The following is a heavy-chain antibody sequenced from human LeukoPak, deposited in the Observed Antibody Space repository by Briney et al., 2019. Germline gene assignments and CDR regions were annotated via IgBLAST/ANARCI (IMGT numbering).Heavy chain of an antibody. CDR3: STNQALDI. V-gene: IGHV3-15*01. J-gene: IGHJ3*02. CDR1: GFIFSDAW. CDR2: IKRIADGGPT. Sequence: GGSLRLSCAASGFIFSDAWMTWVRQAPGKGLEWVGRIKRIADGGPTDYAAPVKGRFTISRDDSKNTLCLQMNSLKIEDTAVYYCSTNQALDIWGQGTKVTVSS.